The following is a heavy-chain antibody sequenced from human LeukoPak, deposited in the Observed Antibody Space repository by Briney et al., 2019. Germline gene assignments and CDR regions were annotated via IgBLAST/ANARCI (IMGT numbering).Heavy chain of an antibody. CDR1: GGALSGYY. Sequence: PSETLSLTCAVYGGALSGYYWSWIRQPPGKGLEWIGEINHRGGTNYNPSLKSRVSISVDTSKNQFSLKLSSVTAADTAVYYCAREIISARGSFDSWGQGTLVTVSS. CDR3: AREIISARGSFDS. CDR2: INHRGGT. J-gene: IGHJ4*02. D-gene: IGHD3-16*01. V-gene: IGHV4-34*01.